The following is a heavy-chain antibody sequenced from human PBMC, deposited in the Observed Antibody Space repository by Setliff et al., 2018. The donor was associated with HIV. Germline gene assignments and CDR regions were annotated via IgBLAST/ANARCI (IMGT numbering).Heavy chain of an antibody. D-gene: IGHD2-15*01. CDR2: IGSGGRTM. V-gene: IGHV3-11*04. CDR3: ARDCSGGSCYSENGLDV. J-gene: IGHJ6*02. CDR1: GFTFSDYY. Sequence: GGSLRLSCAASGFTFSDYYMSWIRQAPGMGLEWVSYIGSGGRTMYYADSVKGRFTISRDNAKKSLYLQMNDLRAVDTAVYYCARDCSGGSCYSENGLDVWGQGTTVTVSS.